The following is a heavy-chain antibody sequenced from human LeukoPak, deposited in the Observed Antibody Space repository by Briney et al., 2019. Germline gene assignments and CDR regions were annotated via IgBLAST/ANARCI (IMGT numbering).Heavy chain of an antibody. J-gene: IGHJ4*02. Sequence: AGVSLRLSCAASGFTFSSYGMHWVRQAPGKGLEWVANIKQDGSEKYYVDSVKGRFTISRDNAKNSLYLQMNSLRAEDTAVYYCARAVYYFDYWGQGTLVTVSS. CDR1: GFTFSSYG. CDR2: IKQDGSEK. V-gene: IGHV3-7*01. CDR3: ARAVYYFDY.